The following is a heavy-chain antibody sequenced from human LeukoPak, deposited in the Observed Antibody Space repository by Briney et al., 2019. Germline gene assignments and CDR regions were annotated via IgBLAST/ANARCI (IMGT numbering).Heavy chain of an antibody. D-gene: IGHD1-26*01. CDR3: TTSSGWYSLNY. CDR2: ISRDGST. J-gene: IGHJ4*02. CDR1: GDSISSALW. V-gene: IGHV4-4*02. Sequence: SETLSLTCAVSGDSISSALWWNWVRQPPGKGLDWIGEISRDGSTKYNPSLKNRVTISKDNSKNQFSLKLNSVTAADTAVYYCTTSSGWYSLNYWGQGVLLTVPS.